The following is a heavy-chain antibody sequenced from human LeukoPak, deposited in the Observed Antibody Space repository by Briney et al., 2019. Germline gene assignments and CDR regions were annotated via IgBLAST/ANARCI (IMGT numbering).Heavy chain of an antibody. J-gene: IGHJ4*02. CDR3: ARRFDY. Sequence: GWSLTLSCAASEFTFSDYSMNWVRQAQGKGLEWVSYIDETSRTIYYADSVKGRFTISRDNAKNSLYLQMNSLRAEDTAVYYCARRFDYWGPGTLVTVSS. CDR2: IDETSRTI. V-gene: IGHV3-48*01. CDR1: EFTFSDYS.